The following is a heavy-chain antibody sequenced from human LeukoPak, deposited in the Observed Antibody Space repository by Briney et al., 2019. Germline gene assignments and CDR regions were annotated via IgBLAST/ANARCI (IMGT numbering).Heavy chain of an antibody. CDR1: GGSFSGYY. V-gene: IGHV4-59*01. J-gene: IGHJ4*02. Sequence: SETLSPTCAVYGGSFSGYYWSWIRQPPGKGLEWIGYIYYGGSTNYNPSLKSRVTISVDTSKNQFSLKLNSVTAADTAVYYCASEAAAGHFDYWGQGTLVTVSS. CDR2: IYYGGST. CDR3: ASEAAAGHFDY. D-gene: IGHD6-13*01.